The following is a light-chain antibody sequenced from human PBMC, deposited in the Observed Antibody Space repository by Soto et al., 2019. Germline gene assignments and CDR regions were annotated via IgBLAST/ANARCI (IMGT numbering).Light chain of an antibody. V-gene: IGLV2-23*01. J-gene: IGLJ1*01. CDR2: EAT. CDR1: SSHVENYRL. CDR3: SSYTDTNTYV. Sequence: QSVMAQPASVSGSPGQSIIISRTGTSSHVENYRLISWYQHHPGKVPKVVIFEATKRPSGVSTRFSGSKSGNTASLTISGLQAEDEADYYCSSYTDTNTYVFGSGTKVTVL.